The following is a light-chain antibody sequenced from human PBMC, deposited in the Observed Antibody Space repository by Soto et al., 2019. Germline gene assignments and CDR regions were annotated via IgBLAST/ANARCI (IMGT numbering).Light chain of an antibody. CDR2: DAS. CDR3: QQYGSSPIT. J-gene: IGKJ5*01. V-gene: IGKV3-20*01. CDR1: QSVSSY. Sequence: EIVLTQSPATLSLSPGERATLSCRASQSVSSYLAWYQQKPGQAPRLLIYDASGRATGIPDRFSGSGSGKDFTLTIGRLEPEDFAVYYCQQYGSSPITFGQGTRLEIK.